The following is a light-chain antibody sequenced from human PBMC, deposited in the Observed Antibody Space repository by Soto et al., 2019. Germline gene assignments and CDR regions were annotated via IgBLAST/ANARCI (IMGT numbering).Light chain of an antibody. CDR2: AAS. CDR1: QAISTW. CDR3: QQANSFPRT. J-gene: IGKJ1*01. V-gene: IGKV1D-12*01. Sequence: DIQMTQSPSSVSASVGDRVTITSRASQAISTWLAWYQQKPGKAPKLLIYAASNLQTGVPSRFSGSGSGTDFTLTSSSLQPEDFATYYCQQANSFPRTFGQGTKVEIK.